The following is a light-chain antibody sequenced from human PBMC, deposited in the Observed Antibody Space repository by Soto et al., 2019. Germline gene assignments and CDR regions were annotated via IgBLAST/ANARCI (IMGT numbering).Light chain of an antibody. V-gene: IGLV2-14*01. J-gene: IGLJ3*02. CDR3: SSYTSSRTWV. Sequence: QSALTQPASVSGSPGQSITISCTGPSSDFGDPRYVSWYQQHPGKAPKLVISQASIRPSGISNRFSGSKSDNAASLTISGLQADDEADYYCSSYTSSRTWVFGGGTKLTVL. CDR1: SSDFGDPRY. CDR2: QAS.